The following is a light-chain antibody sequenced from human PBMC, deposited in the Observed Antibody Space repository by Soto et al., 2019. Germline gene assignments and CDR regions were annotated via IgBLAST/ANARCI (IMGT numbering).Light chain of an antibody. Sequence: DIQMTQSPSILSASVGDRVTITCRASQSISGWLAWYQQKPGKAPKLLIYDAYSLETGVQSRFSGSGSGTEFTLTITSLQPDDSATYYCQQCNRYPITFGQGTRLEIK. CDR3: QQCNRYPIT. CDR1: QSISGW. V-gene: IGKV1-5*01. J-gene: IGKJ5*01. CDR2: DAY.